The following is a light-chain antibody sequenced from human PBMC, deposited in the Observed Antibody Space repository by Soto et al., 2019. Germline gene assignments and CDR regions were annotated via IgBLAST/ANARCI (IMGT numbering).Light chain of an antibody. J-gene: IGKJ1*01. CDR3: QQYDNYPWT. CDR1: QSISTW. V-gene: IGKV1-5*03. Sequence: DSQMTQSPATLSASVGDRVTITCRASQSISTWLAWYQQKPGKAPKLLIYKAFSLETGVPSRFSGSGSGTEFTLTISSLQPDDFATYYCQQYDNYPWTFGQGTKVEIK. CDR2: KAF.